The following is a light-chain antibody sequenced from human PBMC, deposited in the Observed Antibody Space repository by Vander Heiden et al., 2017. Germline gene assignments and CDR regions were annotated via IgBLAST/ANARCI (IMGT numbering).Light chain of an antibody. CDR1: QSVSSY. J-gene: IGKJ2*01. CDR3: QQRSNWPLYT. CDR2: DAS. Sequence: EIVLTQSPATLSSSPGERATLSCSARQSVSSYLAWYQQKPGQAPRLLIYDASNRATGIPARFSGSGSGTDFTLTISSLEPEDFAVYYCQQRSNWPLYTFGQGTKLEIK. V-gene: IGKV3-11*01.